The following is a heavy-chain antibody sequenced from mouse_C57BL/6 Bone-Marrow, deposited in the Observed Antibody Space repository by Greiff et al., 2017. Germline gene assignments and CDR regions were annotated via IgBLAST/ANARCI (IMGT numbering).Heavy chain of an antibody. Sequence: EVQLQQSGPVLVKPGASVKMSCKASGYTFPDYYMNWVKQSHGKSLEWIGVINPYNGGTSYNQKFKGKATLTVDKSSSTAYMELNSLTSEDSAVYYCAREGTGWFAYWGQGTLVTVSA. CDR2: INPYNGGT. D-gene: IGHD4-1*01. V-gene: IGHV1-19*01. CDR3: AREGTGWFAY. CDR1: GYTFPDYY. J-gene: IGHJ3*01.